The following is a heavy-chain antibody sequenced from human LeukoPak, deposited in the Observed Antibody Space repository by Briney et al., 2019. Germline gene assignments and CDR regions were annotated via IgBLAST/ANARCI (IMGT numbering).Heavy chain of an antibody. Sequence: SETLSLTCAVYGGSFSGYYWSWIRQPPGKGLEWIGEINHSGSTNYSPSLKSRITISVDTSKNQFSLKLSSVTAADTAVYYCARRGSSWYHNWFDPWGQGTLVTVSS. CDR3: ARRGSSWYHNWFDP. CDR1: GGSFSGYY. CDR2: INHSGST. V-gene: IGHV4-34*01. D-gene: IGHD6-13*01. J-gene: IGHJ5*02.